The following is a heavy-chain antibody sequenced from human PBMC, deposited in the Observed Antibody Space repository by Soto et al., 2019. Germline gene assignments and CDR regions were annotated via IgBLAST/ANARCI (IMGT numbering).Heavy chain of an antibody. J-gene: IGHJ6*02. D-gene: IGHD2-21*01. Sequence: TSETLSLTCTVSGGSISSGGYYWYWIRQHPGKGLEWIGYIYYSGTTYYNPSLKSRVTISVDTSKNQFSLKLSSVTAADTAVYYCAASCVACGGFNYYGMDVWGQGTTVPVSS. V-gene: IGHV4-31*03. CDR2: IYYSGTT. CDR1: GGSISSGGYY. CDR3: AASCVACGGFNYYGMDV.